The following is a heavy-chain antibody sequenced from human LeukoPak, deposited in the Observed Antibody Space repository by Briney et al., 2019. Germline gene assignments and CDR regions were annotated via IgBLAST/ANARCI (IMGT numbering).Heavy chain of an antibody. CDR3: ARGGSGWNYYYYYMDV. D-gene: IGHD6-19*01. CDR2: IYTSGST. J-gene: IGHJ6*03. V-gene: IGHV4-4*07. CDR1: GYSISSGYF. Sequence: PSETLSLTCTVSGYSISSGYFWSWIRQPAGKGLEWIGRIYTSGSTNYNPSLKSRVTISVDTSKNQFSLKLSSVTAADTAVYYCARGGSGWNYYYYYMDVWGKGTTVTISS.